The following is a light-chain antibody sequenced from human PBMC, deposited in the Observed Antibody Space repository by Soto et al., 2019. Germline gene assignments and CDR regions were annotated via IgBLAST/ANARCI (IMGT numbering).Light chain of an antibody. CDR3: QQYGSSPPT. CDR2: GAS. J-gene: IGKJ1*01. CDR1: QYVSVRF. Sequence: IVLTQSPGTLSLSPWESATLSCRASQYVSVRFLAWYQQKPGQAPRLLIYGASDRATGIPDRFTGSGSGTDFTLTTNRLEPEDFAVYFCQQYGSSPPTFGQGTKVDIK. V-gene: IGKV3-20*01.